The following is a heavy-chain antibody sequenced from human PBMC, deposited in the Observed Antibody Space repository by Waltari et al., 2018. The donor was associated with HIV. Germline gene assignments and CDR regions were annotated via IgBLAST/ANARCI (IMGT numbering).Heavy chain of an antibody. CDR1: GFTFSTYW. Sequence: EVQLVESGGGLVQPGGSLRLSCAASGFTFSTYWMHWFRQAAGKGLVWVSRINRDGSSTTYADSEKGRFTISRDNAKNTLYMQMNSLRAEDTALYYCVRGSSSWNGVDFWGRGTLVTVSS. CDR2: INRDGSST. D-gene: IGHD6-13*01. CDR3: VRGSSSWNGVDF. J-gene: IGHJ4*02. V-gene: IGHV3-74*01.